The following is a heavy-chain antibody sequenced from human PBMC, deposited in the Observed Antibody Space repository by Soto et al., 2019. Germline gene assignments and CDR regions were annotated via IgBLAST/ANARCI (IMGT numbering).Heavy chain of an antibody. CDR2: INHSGST. V-gene: IGHV4-34*01. J-gene: IGHJ6*02. CDR3: ARGDNSYGSYYYYYYGMDV. D-gene: IGHD5-18*01. Sequence: SETLSLTCAVYGGSFSGYYWSWIRQPPGKGLEWIGEINHSGSTNYNPSLKSRVTISVDTSKNQFSLKLSSVTAADTAVYYCARGDNSYGSYYYYYYGMDVWGQGTTVTVSS. CDR1: GGSFSGYY.